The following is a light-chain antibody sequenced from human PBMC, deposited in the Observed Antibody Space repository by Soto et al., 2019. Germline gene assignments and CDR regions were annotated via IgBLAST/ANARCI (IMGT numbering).Light chain of an antibody. Sequence: QSVLTQPASVSGSPGQSITISCTGTSSNVGGYHYVSWYQQHPGKAPKLMIYEVSNRPSGVSNRFSGSKSGNTASLTISGLQPEDETDYYCSSCTSSNTLVFGTGTKVTVL. CDR3: SSCTSSNTLV. CDR2: EVS. V-gene: IGLV2-14*01. J-gene: IGLJ1*01. CDR1: SSNVGGYHY.